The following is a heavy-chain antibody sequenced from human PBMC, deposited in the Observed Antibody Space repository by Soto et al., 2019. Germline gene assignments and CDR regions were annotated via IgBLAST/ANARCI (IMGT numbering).Heavy chain of an antibody. V-gene: IGHV1-2*04. J-gene: IGHJ6*03. CDR1: GYAFSQYY. CDR2: INPNSGGT. Sequence: QVQLVQSGAEVKKPGASVKVSCKASGYAFSQYYIHWMRQAPGQGLEWMGWINPNSGGTKFAQNFQGWVTMTRDTSIKTVYMELSALRSDATAVYYCARESGGTTATLDYYYFYMDVWGKGTTVTVSS. CDR3: ARESGGTTATLDYYYFYMDV. D-gene: IGHD4-17*01.